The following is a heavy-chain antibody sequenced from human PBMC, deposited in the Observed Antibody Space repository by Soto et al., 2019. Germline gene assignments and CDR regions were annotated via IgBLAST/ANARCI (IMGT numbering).Heavy chain of an antibody. D-gene: IGHD1-1*01. Sequence: LRLSCAASEFTFSNFGMHWVRQAPGKGLEWVAVISYDGSNRNYADSVRGRFTISRDNSKNTLYLQMDSLTAEDTAVYYCAKDVGLDGDNSRYYYGMDVWGQGTTVTVSS. J-gene: IGHJ6*02. CDR3: AKDVGLDGDNSRYYYGMDV. V-gene: IGHV3-30*18. CDR1: EFTFSNFG. CDR2: ISYDGSNR.